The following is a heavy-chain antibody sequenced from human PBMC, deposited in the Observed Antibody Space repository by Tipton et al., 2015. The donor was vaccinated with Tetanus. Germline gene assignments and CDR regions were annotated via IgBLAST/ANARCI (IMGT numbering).Heavy chain of an antibody. CDR3: AKDYDSSGYYPYYFDY. CDR1: GFTFSSYA. CDR2: ISGSGGST. V-gene: IGHV3-23*01. D-gene: IGHD3-22*01. J-gene: IGHJ4*02. Sequence: SLRLSCAASGFTFSSYAMSWVRQAPGKGLEWVSAISGSGGSTYYADSVKGRFTISRDNSKNTLYLQMNSLRAEDTAVYYCAKDYDSSGYYPYYFDYWGQGTLVTVSS.